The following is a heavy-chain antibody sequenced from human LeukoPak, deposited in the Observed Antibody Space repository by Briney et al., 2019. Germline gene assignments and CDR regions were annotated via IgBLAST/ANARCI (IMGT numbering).Heavy chain of an antibody. Sequence: GGSLRLSCAASGFTVSSNYMSWVRQAPGKGLEWVSAISGSGGSTYYADSVKGRFTISRDNSKNTLYLQMNSLRAEDTAVYYCVLLWFGESSDFDYWGQGTLVTVSS. J-gene: IGHJ4*02. V-gene: IGHV3-23*01. CDR2: ISGSGGST. CDR1: GFTVSSNY. CDR3: VLLWFGESSDFDY. D-gene: IGHD3-10*01.